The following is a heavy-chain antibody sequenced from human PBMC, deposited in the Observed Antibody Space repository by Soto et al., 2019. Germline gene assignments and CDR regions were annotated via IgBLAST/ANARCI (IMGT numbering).Heavy chain of an antibody. CDR1: GFTVSSNY. Sequence: GGSLRLSCAASGFTVSSNYLSWVRQAPGKGLEWVSVIFSADNTHYADSVKGRFTISRDNSKNTVFLQMNSLRAEDTAVYYCAITGAGDYNVWGQGTPVTVSS. D-gene: IGHD4-17*01. CDR2: IFSADNT. V-gene: IGHV3-53*01. CDR3: AITGAGDYNV. J-gene: IGHJ4*02.